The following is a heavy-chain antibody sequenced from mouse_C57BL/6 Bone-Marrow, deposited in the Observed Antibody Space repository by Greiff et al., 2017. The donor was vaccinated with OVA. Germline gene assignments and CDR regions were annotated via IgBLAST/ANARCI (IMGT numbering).Heavy chain of an antibody. Sequence: QVQLQQPGAELVRPGTSVKLSCKASGYTFTSYWMHWVKQRPGQGLEWIGVIDPSDSYTNYNQKFKGKATLTVDTSSSTAYMQLSSLTSEDSAVYYCARAGGPPFAYWGQGTLVTVSA. V-gene: IGHV1-59*01. J-gene: IGHJ3*01. CDR2: IDPSDSYT. D-gene: IGHD4-1*01. CDR3: ARAGGPPFAY. CDR1: GYTFTSYW.